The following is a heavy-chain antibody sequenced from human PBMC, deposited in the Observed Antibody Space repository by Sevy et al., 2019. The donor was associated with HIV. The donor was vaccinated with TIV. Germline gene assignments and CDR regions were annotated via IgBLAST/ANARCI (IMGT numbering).Heavy chain of an antibody. CDR1: GYTFTDYY. CDR3: ARDQKQGTTGRVGAIDY. CDR2: INPDSGGT. D-gene: IGHD1-1*01. V-gene: IGHV1-2*02. J-gene: IGHJ4*02. Sequence: ASVKVSCKASGYTFTDYYMHWVRQAPGQGLEWMGWINPDSGGTHYAQKFQGRVTMTRDTSISTAYMQLNRLTSDDTAVYSCARDQKQGTTGRVGAIDYWGQGTLVTVSS.